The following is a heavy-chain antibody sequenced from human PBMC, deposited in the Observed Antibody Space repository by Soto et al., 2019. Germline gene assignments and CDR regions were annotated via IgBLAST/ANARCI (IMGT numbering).Heavy chain of an antibody. V-gene: IGHV4-34*01. CDR2: INHSGST. CDR3: ARDKITGLFDY. D-gene: IGHD2-8*02. J-gene: IGHJ4*02. Sequence: QVQLQQWGAGLLKPSETLSLTCAVYGGSFSGYYWTWIRQPPGTGLEWIGEINHSGSTNYNPSLKSRVTISVDTSKTQFSLKLTSVTAADTAMYYCARDKITGLFDYWGKGTLVTVSS. CDR1: GGSFSGYY.